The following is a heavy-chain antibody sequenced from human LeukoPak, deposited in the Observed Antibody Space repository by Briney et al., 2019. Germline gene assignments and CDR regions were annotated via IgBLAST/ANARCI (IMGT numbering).Heavy chain of an antibody. Sequence: SETLSLTCTVSGGSISSYYWSWIRQPPGKGLEWIGYIYYSGSTNYNPSLKSRVTISVDTSKNQFSLKLSSVTAADTAVYYCARTKQWLGYFDYWGQGTLVTVSS. CDR1: GGSISSYY. V-gene: IGHV4-59*12. J-gene: IGHJ4*02. CDR3: ARTKQWLGYFDY. D-gene: IGHD6-19*01. CDR2: IYYSGST.